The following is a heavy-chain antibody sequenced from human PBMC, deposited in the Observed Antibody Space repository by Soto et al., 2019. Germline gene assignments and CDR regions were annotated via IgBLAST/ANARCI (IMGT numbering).Heavy chain of an antibody. V-gene: IGHV1-8*01. Sequence: ASVKVSCKASGYSFTNNDVSWVRQATGQGLEWMGWMNPGSGDTGYAQKFQGRVTMTRDISIATAYMELSSLRSDDTAIYYCARMETFGSLNWFDPWGQGTLVTVSS. D-gene: IGHD3-16*01. CDR3: ARMETFGSLNWFDP. CDR2: MNPGSGDT. CDR1: GYSFTNND. J-gene: IGHJ5*02.